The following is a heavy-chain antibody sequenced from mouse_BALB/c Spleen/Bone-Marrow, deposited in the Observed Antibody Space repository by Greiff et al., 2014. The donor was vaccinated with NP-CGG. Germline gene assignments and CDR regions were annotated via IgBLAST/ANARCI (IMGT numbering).Heavy chain of an antibody. Sequence: VQLQQSGAELVKPGASVKLSCSASGFNIKDTYMHWVKQRPEQGLGWIGRIDPANGNTKYDPKFQDKATITADTSSNTVDLQLSSLTFEDTAVYYCARQEFAIYWYFDVWGAGTTVTVSS. CDR3: ARQEFAIYWYFDV. CDR1: GFNIKDTY. V-gene: IGHV14-3*02. CDR2: IDPANGNT. J-gene: IGHJ1*01. D-gene: IGHD1-3*01.